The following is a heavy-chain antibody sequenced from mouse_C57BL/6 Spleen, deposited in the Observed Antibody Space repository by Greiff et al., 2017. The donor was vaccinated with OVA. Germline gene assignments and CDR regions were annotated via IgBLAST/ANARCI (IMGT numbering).Heavy chain of an antibody. Sequence: VQLQQPGAELVRPGSSVKLSCKASGYTFTSYWMDWVKQRPGQGLEWIGNIYPSDSETHYNQKFKDKATLTVDKSSSTAYMQLSSLTSEDSAVYYCARFYGNCFDCWGQGTTLTVSS. V-gene: IGHV1-61*01. J-gene: IGHJ2*01. CDR1: GYTFTSYW. D-gene: IGHD2-1*01. CDR3: ARFYGNCFDC. CDR2: IYPSDSET.